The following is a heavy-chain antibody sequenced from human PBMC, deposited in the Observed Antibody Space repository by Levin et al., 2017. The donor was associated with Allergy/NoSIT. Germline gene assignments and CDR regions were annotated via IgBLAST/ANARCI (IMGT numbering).Heavy chain of an antibody. D-gene: IGHD3-22*01. CDR1: GFTFSSYS. CDR3: ARDFTGKMAYYYDSSGYPDAFDI. J-gene: IGHJ3*02. CDR2: ISSSSSYI. Sequence: GGSLRLSCAASGFTFSSYSMNWVRQAPGKGLEWVSSISSSSSYIYYADSVKGRFTISRDNAKNSLYLQMNSLRAEDTAVYYCARDFTGKMAYYYDSSGYPDAFDIWGQGTMVTVSS. V-gene: IGHV3-21*01.